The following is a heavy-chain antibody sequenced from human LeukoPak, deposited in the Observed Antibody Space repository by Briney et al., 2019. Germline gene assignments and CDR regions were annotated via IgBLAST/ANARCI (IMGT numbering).Heavy chain of an antibody. V-gene: IGHV3-15*01. Sequence: RPRGSLRLSCAASGFTFSNAWMSWVRQAPGKWLEWVGRIKGKTDGGTTDYAAPVKGRFTISRDDSKNTLDLQMNSLKTEDTAVYYCTTRRLYCTSTTCSRSQVGHWGQGTLVTVSS. CDR2: IKGKTDGGTT. J-gene: IGHJ4*02. CDR1: GFTFSNAW. CDR3: TTRRLYCTSTTCSRSQVGH. D-gene: IGHD2-2*01.